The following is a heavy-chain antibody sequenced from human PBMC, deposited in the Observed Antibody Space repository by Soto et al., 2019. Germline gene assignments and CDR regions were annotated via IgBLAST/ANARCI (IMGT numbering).Heavy chain of an antibody. J-gene: IGHJ4*02. Sequence: EVQLLESGGGLVQPGGSLRLSCAASGFTFSSYAMSWVRQAPGKGLEWVSAISGSGGSTYYADSVKGRFTISRDNSKNTLYLQMNSLRVEDTAVYYCAKDRLSSTRIFDYWGQGTLVTVSS. D-gene: IGHD2-2*01. CDR3: AKDRLSSTRIFDY. CDR1: GFTFSSYA. CDR2: ISGSGGST. V-gene: IGHV3-23*01.